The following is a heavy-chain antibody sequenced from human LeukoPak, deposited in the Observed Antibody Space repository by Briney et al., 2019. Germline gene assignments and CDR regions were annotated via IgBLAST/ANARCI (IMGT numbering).Heavy chain of an antibody. CDR3: ARDNAGASWFDP. CDR1: GYTFTGYY. Sequence: ASVKVSCKASGYTFTGYYMHWVRQAPGQGLEWMGWINPNSGGTNYAQKFQGRVTMTRDTSISTAYMELSRLRSDDTAVYYCARDNAGASWFDPWAQGTLVTVSS. CDR2: INPNSGGT. V-gene: IGHV1-2*02. D-gene: IGHD1-26*01. J-gene: IGHJ5*02.